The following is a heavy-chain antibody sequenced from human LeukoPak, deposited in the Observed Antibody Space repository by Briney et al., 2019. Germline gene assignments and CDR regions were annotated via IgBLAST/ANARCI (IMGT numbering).Heavy chain of an antibody. V-gene: IGHV3-7*01. J-gene: IGHJ4*02. CDR1: GFTFSSYA. Sequence: VGSLRLSCAASGFTFSSYAMSWVRQAPGKGLEWVADMNPVGGVKYYVDSVKGRFTISRDNAKNSIYLQMDSLRAEDTAVYYCARDPAYGALDYWGQGTLVTVSS. CDR3: ARDPAYGALDY. CDR2: MNPVGGVK. D-gene: IGHD4-17*01.